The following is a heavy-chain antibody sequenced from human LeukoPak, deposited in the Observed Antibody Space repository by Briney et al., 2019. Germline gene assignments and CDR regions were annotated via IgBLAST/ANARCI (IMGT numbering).Heavy chain of an antibody. D-gene: IGHD3-3*01. CDR1: GDSISSYY. Sequence: SETLSLTCTVSGDSISSYYWSWIRQPPGKGLEWIGNIYYNGNTNYNPSLKSRVTMSVDTSNNHFSLRLSSVTAADTAVYYCARGTLRFLEWSGFDPWGQGTLVTVSS. J-gene: IGHJ5*02. V-gene: IGHV4-59*01. CDR2: IYYNGNT. CDR3: ARGTLRFLEWSGFDP.